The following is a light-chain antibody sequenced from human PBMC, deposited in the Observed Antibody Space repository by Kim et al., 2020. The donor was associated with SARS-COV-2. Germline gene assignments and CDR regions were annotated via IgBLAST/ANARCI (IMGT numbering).Light chain of an antibody. CDR2: GAS. CDR3: QQYGSSPRT. Sequence: LSPEERATLSCRASQSVSSSYLAWYQQKPGQAPRLLIYGASSRAAGIPDRFSGSGSGTDFTLTISTLEPEDFAVYYWQQYGSSPRTFGQGTKLEI. V-gene: IGKV3-20*01. CDR1: QSVSSSY. J-gene: IGKJ2*01.